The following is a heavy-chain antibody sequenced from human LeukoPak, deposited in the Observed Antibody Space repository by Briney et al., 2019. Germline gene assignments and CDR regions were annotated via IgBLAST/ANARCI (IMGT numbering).Heavy chain of an antibody. J-gene: IGHJ4*02. D-gene: IGHD6-19*01. CDR2: INPNSGGT. Sequence: ASVKVSCKAPGYTFTGYYMHWVRQAPGQGLEWMGWINPNSGGTNYAQKFQGRVTMTRDTSISTAYMELSRLRSDDTAVYYCARGSHRDISGLIDYWGQGTLVTVSS. CDR3: ARGSHRDISGLIDY. CDR1: GYTFTGYY. V-gene: IGHV1-2*02.